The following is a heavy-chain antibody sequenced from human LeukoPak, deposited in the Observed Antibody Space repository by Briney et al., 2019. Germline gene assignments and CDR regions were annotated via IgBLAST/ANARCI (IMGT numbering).Heavy chain of an antibody. CDR1: GFTFSSYG. J-gene: IGHJ4*02. D-gene: IGHD3-10*01. CDR3: AKDALWFGELLSVIDY. Sequence: PGGSLRHSCAASGFTFSSYGMHWVRQAPGKGLEWVAVISYDGSNKYYADSVKGRFTISRDNSKNTLYLQMNSLRAEDTAVYYCAKDALWFGELLSVIDYWGQGTLVTVSS. V-gene: IGHV3-30*18. CDR2: ISYDGSNK.